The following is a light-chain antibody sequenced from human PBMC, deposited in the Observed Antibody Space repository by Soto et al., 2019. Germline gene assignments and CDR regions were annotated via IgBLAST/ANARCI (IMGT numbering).Light chain of an antibody. Sequence: EIVMTQSPATLSLSPGERATLSCRASQSVSSCLAWYQQKPGQAPRLLIYGASTRATGIPGRFSGSGSGTEFTLTITSLQSEDFAVYYCQQYDNWPPLTFGGGTKVEIK. V-gene: IGKV3-15*01. J-gene: IGKJ4*01. CDR1: QSVSSC. CDR3: QQYDNWPPLT. CDR2: GAS.